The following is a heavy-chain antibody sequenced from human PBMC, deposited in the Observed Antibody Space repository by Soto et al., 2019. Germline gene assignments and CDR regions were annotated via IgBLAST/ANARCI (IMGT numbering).Heavy chain of an antibody. D-gene: IGHD2-2*01. CDR2: ISSSSSYI. V-gene: IGHV3-21*01. Sequence: GGSLRLSCAASGFTFSSYSMNWVRQAPGKGLEWVSSISSSSSYIYYADSVKGRFTISRDNAKNSLYLQMNSLRAEDTAVYYCARVVCSSTSCSKPGGPYYYYMDVWGKGTTVTVSS. CDR1: GFTFSSYS. CDR3: ARVVCSSTSCSKPGGPYYYYMDV. J-gene: IGHJ6*03.